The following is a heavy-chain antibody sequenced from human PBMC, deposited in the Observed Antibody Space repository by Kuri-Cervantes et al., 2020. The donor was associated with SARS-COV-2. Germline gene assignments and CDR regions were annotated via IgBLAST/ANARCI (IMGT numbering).Heavy chain of an antibody. V-gene: IGHV4-34*01. Sequence: SESLSLTCAVYGGSFSGYYWSWIRQPPGKGREWSGEIHHSGSTNYNPSLKSRVTISVDTSKKQLSLKLSSVTAADTAVYYCAGVPANWGKRAFDIWGKGTMVTVSS. CDR2: IHHSGST. CDR3: AGVPANWGKRAFDI. CDR1: GGSFSGYY. D-gene: IGHD3-16*01. J-gene: IGHJ3*02.